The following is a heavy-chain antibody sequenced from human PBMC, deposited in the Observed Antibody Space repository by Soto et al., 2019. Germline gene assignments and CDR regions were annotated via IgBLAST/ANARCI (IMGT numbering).Heavy chain of an antibody. J-gene: IGHJ6*02. D-gene: IGHD6-6*01. CDR3: ARDGSIAAGEEEYYYYYYGMDV. Sequence: GASVKVSCKASGYTFTGYYMHWVRQAPGQGLEWMGWINPNSGGTNYAQKFQGWVTMTRDTSISTAYMELSRLRSDDTAVYYCARDGSIAAGEEEYYYYYYGMDVWGQGTTVTVSS. CDR1: GYTFTGYY. V-gene: IGHV1-2*04. CDR2: INPNSGGT.